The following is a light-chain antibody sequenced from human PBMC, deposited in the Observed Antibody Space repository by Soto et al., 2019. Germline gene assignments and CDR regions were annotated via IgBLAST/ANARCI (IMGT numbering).Light chain of an antibody. Sequence: EIVLTQSPGTLSLSPWETPTLSCRASQSVSSNYLAWYQQKPGRAPRLPIYGASSRDTGIPDRFSGSGSGTDFTLTISRLEPEDFAVYYCQQYGGSMTFGQGTKVDI. CDR2: GAS. V-gene: IGKV3-20*01. J-gene: IGKJ1*01. CDR1: QSVSSNY. CDR3: QQYGGSMT.